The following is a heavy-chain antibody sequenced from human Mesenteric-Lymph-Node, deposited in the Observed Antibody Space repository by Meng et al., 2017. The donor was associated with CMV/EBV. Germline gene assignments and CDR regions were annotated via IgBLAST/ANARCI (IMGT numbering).Heavy chain of an antibody. Sequence: SETLSLTCTISGGSISTYFWNWIRQFPGKGLEWIGFIAYRGSTKYNASLKSRVTISVDTSKNQFSLRLSSVTAADTAVYYCARGQYGSGSYYVDYWGQGTLVTVSS. J-gene: IGHJ4*02. CDR1: GGSISTYF. CDR3: ARGQYGSGSYYVDY. V-gene: IGHV4-59*12. D-gene: IGHD3-10*01. CDR2: IAYRGST.